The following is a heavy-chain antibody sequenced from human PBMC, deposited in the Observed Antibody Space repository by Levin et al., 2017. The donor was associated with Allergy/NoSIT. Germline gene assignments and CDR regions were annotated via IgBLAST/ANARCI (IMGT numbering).Heavy chain of an antibody. CDR3: ARDRTHFLTPTYYYYYYGMDV. J-gene: IGHJ6*02. CDR2: ISSSSSYI. D-gene: IGHD3-3*02. CDR1: GFTFSSYS. Sequence: GGSLRLSCAASGFTFSSYSMNWVRQAPGKGLEWVSSISSSSSYIYYADSVKGRFTISRDNAKNSLYLQMNSLRAEDTAVYYCARDRTHFLTPTYYYYYYGMDVWGQGTTVTVSS. V-gene: IGHV3-21*01.